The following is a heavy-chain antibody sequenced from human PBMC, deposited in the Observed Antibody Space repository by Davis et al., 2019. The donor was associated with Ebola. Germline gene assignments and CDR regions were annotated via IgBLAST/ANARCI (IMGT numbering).Heavy chain of an antibody. CDR1: GFTFSTYG. CDR3: AKDTANIWFDV. CDR2: ISFDGSKT. V-gene: IGHV3-30*18. Sequence: GESLKISCAASGFTFSTYGMHWVRQAPGKGLEWVAAISFDGSKTNYADSVKGRFTISRDNSRNTLYLQMNGLRVEDTAMYYCAKDTANIWFDVWGQGTMVTVSS. J-gene: IGHJ3*01. D-gene: IGHD2-21*02.